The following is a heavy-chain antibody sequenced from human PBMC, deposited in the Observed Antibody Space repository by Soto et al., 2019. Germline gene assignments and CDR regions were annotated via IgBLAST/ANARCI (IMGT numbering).Heavy chain of an antibody. CDR2: VKPDGTEK. V-gene: IGHV3-7*01. D-gene: IGHD2-21*02. CDR3: ARDISRLGYCGGHRCYPH. Sequence: GGSLRLSCAASGFTFSDYWMTWVRQAPGKGLEWVANVKPDGTEKYYVDSVKGRFTISRDNAKNSLHLQMSSLRAEDTAVYYCARDISRLGYCGGHRCYPHWGQGTQVTVSS. CDR1: GFTFSDYW. J-gene: IGHJ4*02.